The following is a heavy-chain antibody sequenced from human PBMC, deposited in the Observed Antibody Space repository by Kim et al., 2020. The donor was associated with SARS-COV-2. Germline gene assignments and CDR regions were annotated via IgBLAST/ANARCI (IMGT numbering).Heavy chain of an antibody. J-gene: IGHJ5*02. CDR1: GFTFSSYA. CDR3: AKDPFYYYDSSGYTNWFDP. CDR2: ISGSGGST. Sequence: GGSLRLSCAASGFTFSSYAMSWVRQAPGKGLEWVSAISGSGGSTYYADSVKGRFTISRDNSKNTLYLQMNSLRAEDTAVYYCAKDPFYYYDSSGYTNWFDPWGQGTLVTVSS. D-gene: IGHD3-22*01. V-gene: IGHV3-23*01.